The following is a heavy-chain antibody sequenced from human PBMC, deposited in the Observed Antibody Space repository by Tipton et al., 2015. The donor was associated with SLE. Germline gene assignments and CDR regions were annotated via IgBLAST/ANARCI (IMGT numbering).Heavy chain of an antibody. Sequence: GRVTLTTDTSTSTAYMELSSLRSEDTAIYYCARDAPLYFDYWGRGTLVTVSS. V-gene: IGHV1-18*01. J-gene: IGHJ4*02. CDR3: ARDAPLYFDY.